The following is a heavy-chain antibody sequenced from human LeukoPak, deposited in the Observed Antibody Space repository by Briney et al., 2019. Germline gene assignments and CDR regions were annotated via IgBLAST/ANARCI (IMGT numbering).Heavy chain of an antibody. CDR3: ARERRFLEWLFRRPAAFDI. Sequence: SVTLSLTYSVSGYSISRGYYCGGIRQPPGKGLEWIGSIYHSGSTYYNPSLKSRVTISVDTSKNQFSLKLSSVTAADTAVYYCARERRFLEWLFRRPAAFDIWGQGTMVTVSS. J-gene: IGHJ3*02. V-gene: IGHV4-38-2*02. D-gene: IGHD3-3*01. CDR2: IYHSGST. CDR1: GYSISRGYY.